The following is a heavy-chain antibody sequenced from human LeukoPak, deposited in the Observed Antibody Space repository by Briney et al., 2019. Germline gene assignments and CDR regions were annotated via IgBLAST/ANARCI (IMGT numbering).Heavy chain of an antibody. V-gene: IGHV1-8*01. J-gene: IGHJ6*03. CDR3: ARLIVERFLEWLTKRRNYYYYMDV. CDR2: MNPNSGNT. D-gene: IGHD3-3*01. CDR1: GYTFTSYD. Sequence: GASVKVSCKASGYTFTSYDINWVRQATGQGLEWMGWMNPNSGNTGYAQKFQGRVTMTRNTSISTAYMELSSLRSEDTAVYYCARLIVERFLEWLTKRRNYYYYMDVWGKGTTVTVSS.